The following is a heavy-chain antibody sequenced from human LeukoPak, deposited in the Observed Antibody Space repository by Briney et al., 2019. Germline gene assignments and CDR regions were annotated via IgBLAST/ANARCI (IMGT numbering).Heavy chain of an antibody. Sequence: ASVKVSCKASGYTFTSYYMHWVRQAPGQGLEWMGIINPSGGSTSYAQKFQGRVTMTRDTSTSTDYMELSSLRSEDTAVYYCARESPRSVVVITNGVDYWGQGTLVTVSS. CDR3: ARESPRSVVVITNGVDY. CDR1: GYTFTSYY. V-gene: IGHV1-46*01. D-gene: IGHD3-22*01. CDR2: INPSGGST. J-gene: IGHJ4*02.